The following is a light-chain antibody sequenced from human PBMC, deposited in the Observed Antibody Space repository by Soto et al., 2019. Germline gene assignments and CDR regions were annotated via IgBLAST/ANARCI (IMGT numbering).Light chain of an antibody. Sequence: QSVLTQPPSASGSPGQSVTISCTGTNSDIGGYNYISWYQQHPGKAPKLMIYEVSRRPSGVPDRFSGSTSGNTASLTVSGRQAEDEADYYCSSYAGSNTYVVFGGGTKLTVL. J-gene: IGLJ2*01. CDR3: SSYAGSNTYVV. CDR2: EVS. CDR1: NSDIGGYNY. V-gene: IGLV2-8*01.